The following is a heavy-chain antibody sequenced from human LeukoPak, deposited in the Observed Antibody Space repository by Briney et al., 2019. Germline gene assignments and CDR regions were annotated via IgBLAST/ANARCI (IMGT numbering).Heavy chain of an antibody. V-gene: IGHV3-23*01. CDR2: ISGSGGST. CDR1: GFTFSSYA. CDR3: ARELYSYGPRCLGN. Sequence: GGSLRLSCAASGFTFSSYAMSWVRQAPGKGLEWVSAISGSGGSTYYADSVKGRFTISRDNAKNSLYLQMNSLRAEDTAVYYCARELYSYGPRCLGNRGQGTLVTVSS. D-gene: IGHD5-18*01. J-gene: IGHJ4*02.